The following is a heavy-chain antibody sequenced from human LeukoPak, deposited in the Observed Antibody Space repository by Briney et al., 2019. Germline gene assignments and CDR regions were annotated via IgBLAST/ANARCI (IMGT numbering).Heavy chain of an antibody. J-gene: IGHJ4*02. CDR1: GYTFTSYG. D-gene: IGHD6-13*01. CDR3: AREISSSWSSGPYFDY. CDR2: ISAYNGNT. V-gene: IGHV1-18*01. Sequence: ASVKVSCKASGYTFTSYGISWVRQAPGQGLEWMGWISAYNGNTNYAQKLQGRVTMTTDTSTSTAYMELRSLRSDDTAVYYCAREISSSWSSGPYFDYWGQGTLVTVSS.